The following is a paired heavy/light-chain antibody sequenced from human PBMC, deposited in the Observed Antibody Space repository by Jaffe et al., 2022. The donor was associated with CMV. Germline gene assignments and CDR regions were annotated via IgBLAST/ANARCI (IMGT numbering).Heavy chain of an antibody. CDR3: ATLDGGHDY. CDR2: IYSSGST. Sequence: QVQLQESGPGLVKPSETLSLTCTVSGGSLSTKYWYWFRQPPGKRLEWIGYIYSSGSTNYNPSLKSRLTISIDTSNNQFSLRLTSLTAADTAMYYCATLDGGHDYWGQGTLVTVSS. J-gene: IGHJ4*02. D-gene: IGHD4-17*01. V-gene: IGHV4-59*08. CDR1: GGSLSTKY.
Light chain of an antibody. V-gene: IGKV3-11*01. CDR1: QSVYKY. CDR2: DAS. CDR3: QQRAYWPQT. J-gene: IGKJ2*01. Sequence: EIVLTQSPATLSLSPGERATLSCRASQSVYKYLAWYQQKPGQAPRLLIYDASNRATGIPARFSGSGSGTDFTLTISSLEPEDYAVYYCQQRAYWPQTFGQGTKLEIK.